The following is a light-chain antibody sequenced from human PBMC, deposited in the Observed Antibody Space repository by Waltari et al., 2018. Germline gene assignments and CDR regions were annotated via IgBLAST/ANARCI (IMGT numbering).Light chain of an antibody. CDR1: SSNIGAGYD. V-gene: IGLV1-40*01. J-gene: IGLJ1*01. Sequence: QSVLTQPPSVSGAPGQRVTIPCTGSSSNIGAGYDVHWYQQLPGTVPKPLIFGTTNRPTGVPDRFSGSKSGTSASLAITGLQAEDEADYYCHSYDRSLRDVFGTGTKVTVL. CDR2: GTT. CDR3: HSYDRSLRDV.